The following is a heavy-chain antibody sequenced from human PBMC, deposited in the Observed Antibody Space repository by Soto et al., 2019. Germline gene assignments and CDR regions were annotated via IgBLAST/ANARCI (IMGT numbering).Heavy chain of an antibody. CDR2: IYYSGST. Sequence: PSETLSLTCTVSGGSISSSSYYWGWIRQPPGKGLEWIGSIYYSGSTYYNPSLKSRVTISVDTSKNQFSLKLSSVTAADTAVYYCARLGQPTTPGYYGMDVWGQGTTVTVSS. D-gene: IGHD1-26*01. J-gene: IGHJ6*02. CDR1: GGSISSSSYY. CDR3: ARLGQPTTPGYYGMDV. V-gene: IGHV4-39*01.